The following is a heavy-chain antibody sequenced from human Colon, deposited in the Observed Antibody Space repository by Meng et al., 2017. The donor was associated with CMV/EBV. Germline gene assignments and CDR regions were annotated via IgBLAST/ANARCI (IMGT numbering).Heavy chain of an antibody. V-gene: IGHV1-8*03. CDR1: GSTFINYN. CDR2: VNPKSGDT. CDR3: ARHSSGWSYLDY. D-gene: IGHD6-19*01. J-gene: IGHJ4*02. Sequence: CKTSGSTFINYNFNWVRQATGQGLGWMGRVNPKSGDTDYAQKFKGRITVTKDTSTNIVYLDLTSLTTDDTAVYYCARHSSGWSYLDYWGQGALVTVSS.